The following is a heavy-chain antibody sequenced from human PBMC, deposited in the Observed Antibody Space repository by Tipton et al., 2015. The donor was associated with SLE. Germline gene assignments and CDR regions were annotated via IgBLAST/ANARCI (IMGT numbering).Heavy chain of an antibody. V-gene: IGHV4-59*01. CDR2: IYHNGVT. CDR1: GGSISSYY. D-gene: IGHD3-22*01. CDR3: AKGRYFDSTGFRSEHWFYGMDV. Sequence: TLSLTCIVSGGSISSYYWSWIRQPPGKGLEWIGNIYHNGVTNYNPSLKSRLTMSIDTSRKQFSLRLSSVTAADTAVYYCAKGRYFDSTGFRSEHWFYGMDVWGQGTTVTVSS. J-gene: IGHJ6*02.